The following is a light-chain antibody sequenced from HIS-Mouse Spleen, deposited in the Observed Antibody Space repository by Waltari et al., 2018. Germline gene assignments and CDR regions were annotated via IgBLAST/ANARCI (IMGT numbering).Light chain of an antibody. CDR1: QGISSS. V-gene: IGKV1-9*01. CDR3: QQLNSYPPT. J-gene: IGKJ1*01. Sequence: DIQLTQSPSFLSASVGDRVTITCRARQGISSSLAWYKQKPGKAPKLLIYAASTLQSGVPSRFSGSGYGTEFTLTISSLQPEDFATYYCQQLNSYPPTFGQGTKVEIK. CDR2: AAS.